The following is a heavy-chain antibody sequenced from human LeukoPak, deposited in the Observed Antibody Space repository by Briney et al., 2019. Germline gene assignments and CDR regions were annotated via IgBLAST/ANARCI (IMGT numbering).Heavy chain of an antibody. V-gene: IGHV3-30*02. D-gene: IGHD2-2*01. Sequence: GGSLRLSCAASGFTFSSYGMHWVRQAPGKGLEWVAFIRYEGSNKYYADSVKGRFTISRDNSKNTLYLQMNSLRAEDTAVYYCAKDGDQLTTFDYWGQGTLVTVSS. CDR2: IRYEGSNK. J-gene: IGHJ4*02. CDR3: AKDGDQLTTFDY. CDR1: GFTFSSYG.